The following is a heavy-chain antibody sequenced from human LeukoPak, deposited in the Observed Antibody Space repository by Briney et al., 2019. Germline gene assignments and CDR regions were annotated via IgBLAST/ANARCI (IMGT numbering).Heavy chain of an antibody. Sequence: PGGSLRLSCGASGFNFSDYSMTWIRQAPGKGLEWISHISSSGSATFYADSVKGRFTISRDNAKNTLYLQMNSLRAEDTAVYYCAKSRGLYCSGGSCDDGGAFDIWGQGTMVTVSS. D-gene: IGHD2-15*01. CDR2: ISSSGSAT. V-gene: IGHV3-11*01. CDR1: GFNFSDYS. J-gene: IGHJ3*02. CDR3: AKSRGLYCSGGSCDDGGAFDI.